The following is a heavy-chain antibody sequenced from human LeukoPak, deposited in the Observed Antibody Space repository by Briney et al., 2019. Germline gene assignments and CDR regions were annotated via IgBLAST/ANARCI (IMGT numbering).Heavy chain of an antibody. J-gene: IGHJ3*02. V-gene: IGHV4-4*07. CDR2: IYTSGST. Sequence: PSETLSLTCIVSGGSISSYYWSWIRQPAGKGLEWIGRIYTSGSTNYNPSLKSRVTMSVDTSKNQFSLKLSSVTAADTAVYYCARGGLLWFGESPSDAFDIWGQGTMVTVSS. CDR3: ARGGLLWFGESPSDAFDI. CDR1: GGSISSYY. D-gene: IGHD3-10*01.